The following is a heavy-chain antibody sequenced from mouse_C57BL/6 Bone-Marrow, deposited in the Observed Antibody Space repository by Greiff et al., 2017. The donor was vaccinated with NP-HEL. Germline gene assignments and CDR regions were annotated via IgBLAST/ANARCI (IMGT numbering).Heavy chain of an antibody. V-gene: IGHV1-64*01. Sequence: QVQLQQPGAELVKPGASVKLSCKASGYTFTSYWMHWVKQRPGQGLEWIGMIHPNSGSTNYNEKFKSKATLTVDKSSSTAYMQLSSLTSEDSAVYYCARDPFYYGWYLDVWGTGTTVTVTS. CDR3: ARDPFYYGWYLDV. CDR1: GYTFTSYW. J-gene: IGHJ1*03. D-gene: IGHD1-1*01. CDR2: IHPNSGST.